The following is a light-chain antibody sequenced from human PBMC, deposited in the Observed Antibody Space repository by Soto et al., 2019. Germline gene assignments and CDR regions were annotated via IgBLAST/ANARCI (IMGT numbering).Light chain of an antibody. V-gene: IGKV1-6*01. CDR2: YAS. J-gene: IGKJ1*01. Sequence: IQMTQSPSPLSASVGDRVTITCRASQSISSWLAWYQQKPGKVPKLLIYYASNLQSGVPSRFSGSGSGTGFTLTISSLQPEDFGSYYCLQDYNYPRTFGQGTMVDVK. CDR3: LQDYNYPRT. CDR1: QSISSW.